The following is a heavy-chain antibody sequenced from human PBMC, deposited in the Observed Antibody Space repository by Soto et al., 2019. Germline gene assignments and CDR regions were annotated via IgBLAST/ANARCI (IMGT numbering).Heavy chain of an antibody. CDR2: IYYSGST. V-gene: IGHV4-39*01. D-gene: IGHD3-10*01. Sequence: PSETLSLTCTVSGGSISSNNYYWGWIRQPPGKGLEWIGNIYYSGSTYYNPSLKSRVTISVDTSKNQFSLKLSSVTAADTAVYYCARQPLSGTYYELYYMDVWGKGTTVTVSS. CDR1: GGSISSNNYY. J-gene: IGHJ6*03. CDR3: ARQPLSGTYYELYYMDV.